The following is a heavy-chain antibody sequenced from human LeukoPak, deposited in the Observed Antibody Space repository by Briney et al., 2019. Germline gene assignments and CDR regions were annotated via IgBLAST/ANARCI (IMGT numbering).Heavy chain of an antibody. Sequence: PSETLSLTCTVSGGSISSYYLSWIRQPPGKGLEWIVYSYYSGSTNYKPSLKTRVTISVDTSKNQFSLKLSSVTAADTAVYYCARHRRDSSSWPNWFDPWGQRTLVTVSS. CDR1: GGSISSYY. CDR2: SYYSGST. CDR3: ARHRRDSSSWPNWFDP. J-gene: IGHJ5*02. D-gene: IGHD6-13*01. V-gene: IGHV4-59*08.